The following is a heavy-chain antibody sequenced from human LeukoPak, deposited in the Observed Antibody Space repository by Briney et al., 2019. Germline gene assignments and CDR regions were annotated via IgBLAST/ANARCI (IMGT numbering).Heavy chain of an antibody. CDR1: GFTFSTYA. J-gene: IGHJ6*03. CDR3: AKDGGWYELYYMDV. Sequence: GGSLRLSCTSSGFTFSTYAMYWVRQAPGKGLEWVAFIRNDGSHKSYADSVKGRFTISRDNSKNTLFLQMNSLRPEDTSVYYCAKDGGWYELYYMDVWGTGTMVTVSS. V-gene: IGHV3-30*02. D-gene: IGHD6-19*01. CDR2: IRNDGSHK.